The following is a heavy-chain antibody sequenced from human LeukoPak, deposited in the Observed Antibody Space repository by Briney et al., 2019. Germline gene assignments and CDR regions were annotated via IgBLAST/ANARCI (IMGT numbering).Heavy chain of an antibody. J-gene: IGHJ4*02. V-gene: IGHV1-69*05. CDR2: IIPIFGTA. CDR3: ARGGPFDY. D-gene: IGHD6-25*01. Sequence: SVKVSCKASGGTFSSYAISWVRQAPGQGLEWMGGIIPIFGTANYAQKLQGRVTMTTDTSTSTAYMELRSLRSDDTAVYYCARGGPFDYWGQGTLVTVSS. CDR1: GGTFSSYA.